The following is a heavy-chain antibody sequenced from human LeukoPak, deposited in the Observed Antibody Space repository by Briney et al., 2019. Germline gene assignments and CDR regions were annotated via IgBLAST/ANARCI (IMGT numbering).Heavy chain of an antibody. CDR1: GVSISSSGYY. CDR3: ARHRGYSYGYVDY. Sequence: PSETLSLTCTVSGVSISSSGYYWGWIRQPPGKGLEWIGNIYKSGSAYDNPSLKSRATISVDTSKNQFALNLTSVTATDTAVYYCARHRGYSYGYVDYWGQGTLVTVSS. CDR2: IYKSGSA. D-gene: IGHD5-18*01. J-gene: IGHJ4*02. V-gene: IGHV4-39*01.